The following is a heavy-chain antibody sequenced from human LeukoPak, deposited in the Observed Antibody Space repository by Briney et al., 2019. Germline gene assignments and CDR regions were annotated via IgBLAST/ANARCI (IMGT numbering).Heavy chain of an antibody. CDR1: GFTFSDYY. CDR3: AKDRSVVRGNFDY. Sequence: GGSLRLSCAASGFTFSDYYMSWIRQAPGKGLEWVSTVSGGGGTTYYADSVKGRFTISRDNSKNTLYLQMNSLRAEDTAVYYCAKDRSVVRGNFDYWGQGTLVTVSS. CDR2: VSGGGGTT. D-gene: IGHD3-10*01. J-gene: IGHJ4*02. V-gene: IGHV3-23*01.